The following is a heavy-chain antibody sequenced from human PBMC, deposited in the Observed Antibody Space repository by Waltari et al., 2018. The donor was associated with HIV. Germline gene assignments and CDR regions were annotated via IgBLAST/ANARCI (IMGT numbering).Heavy chain of an antibody. D-gene: IGHD7-27*01. V-gene: IGHV4-39*01. Sequence: QLQLHESGPGVVKPSETLSLTCTVSGGSIGDSSSYWAWIRQTPGKGLEWIGSFFYGGSMCYGWRASYLPSLKSRLSISVDTSRNHLSLKLRSVNATDTAVYFCARPPQTGDLGDYWGRGTLVTVS. CDR2: FFYGGSMCYGWRA. J-gene: IGHJ4*02. CDR1: GGSIGDSSSY. CDR3: ARPPQTGDLGDY.